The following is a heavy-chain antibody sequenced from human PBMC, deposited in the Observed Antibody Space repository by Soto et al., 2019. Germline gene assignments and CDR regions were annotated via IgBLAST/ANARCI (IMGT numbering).Heavy chain of an antibody. CDR3: ARVVGYLALNTFGY. J-gene: IGHJ4*02. D-gene: IGHD1-1*01. CDR2: INADSGNS. Sequence: ASVKVSCKASGYSFTTYYMHRVRQAPGQRLEWMGWINADSGNSKYSQKFQGRVTFTRDSSANTAFMELSSLRSEDTAVYYCARVVGYLALNTFGYWGQGILLPVSS. CDR1: GYSFTTYY. V-gene: IGHV1-3*01.